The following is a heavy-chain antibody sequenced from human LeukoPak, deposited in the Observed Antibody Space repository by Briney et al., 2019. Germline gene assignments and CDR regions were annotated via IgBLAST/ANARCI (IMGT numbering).Heavy chain of an antibody. V-gene: IGHV3-30*02. J-gene: IGHJ4*02. CDR2: IRSDGSIK. D-gene: IGHD2-2*01. CDR3: TEDRPEAFFDY. Sequence: GGSLRLSCSASGFIFSSYGMHWVRQAPGKGLGWVAFIRSDGSIKYYGDSVKGRFTISRDNSKNTLYLQMNSLRPEDTAVYYCTEDRPEAFFDYCGQGTLVTVSS. CDR1: GFIFSSYG.